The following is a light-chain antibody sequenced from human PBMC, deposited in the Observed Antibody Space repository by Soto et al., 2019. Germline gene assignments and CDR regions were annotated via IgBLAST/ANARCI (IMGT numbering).Light chain of an antibody. Sequence: SYELTQPPSVSVAPEKTATITCGGDNIGINAVHWYQQKPGQAPLLVVYYDSDRPSGIPERFSGSTSGNTATLTISRVEAGDEADYYCQLWNSSSDQVVFGGGTKLTVL. CDR2: YDS. J-gene: IGLJ2*01. CDR3: QLWNSSSDQVV. CDR1: NIGINA. V-gene: IGLV3-21*04.